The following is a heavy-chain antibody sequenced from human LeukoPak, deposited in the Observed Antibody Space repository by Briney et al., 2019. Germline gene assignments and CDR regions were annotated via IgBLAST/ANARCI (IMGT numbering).Heavy chain of an antibody. D-gene: IGHD3-10*01. CDR3: ATQYYYGSGSYDY. CDR2: IYYSGTT. J-gene: IGHJ4*02. CDR1: GTSIRNYY. Sequence: SETLSLTCTVSGTSIRNYYWTWIRQPPGEGLEWIGYIYYSGTTTYNPSLKSRVTISLDTSKNQFSLELSSVTAADTAVYYCATQYYYGSGSYDYWGQGSLVTVSS. V-gene: IGHV4-59*01.